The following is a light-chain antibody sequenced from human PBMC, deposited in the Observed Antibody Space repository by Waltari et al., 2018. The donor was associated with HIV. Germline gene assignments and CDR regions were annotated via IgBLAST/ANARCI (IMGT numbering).Light chain of an antibody. Sequence: DIHMTQFPSTQSAFLGNRVPITCRASQSVGSWLAWYQHKTGKAPKLLIHKASVLESGVSSRFSGSGSETEFTLIIDSLEPDDFATYYCQQYNTDPSFGQGTRLEMK. V-gene: IGKV1-5*03. CDR3: QQYNTDPS. CDR1: QSVGSW. J-gene: IGKJ5*01. CDR2: KAS.